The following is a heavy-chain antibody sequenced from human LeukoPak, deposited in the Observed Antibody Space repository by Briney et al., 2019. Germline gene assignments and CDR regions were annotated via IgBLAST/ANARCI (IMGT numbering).Heavy chain of an antibody. CDR1: GGSISSGGYY. J-gene: IGHJ4*02. V-gene: IGHV4-30-2*01. CDR2: IYHSGST. D-gene: IGHD4-23*01. CDR3: ASWSNSGFDY. Sequence: SETLSLTCTVSGGSISSGGYYWSWIRQPPGKGLEWIGYIYHSGSTYYNPSLKSRVTISVDRSKNQFSLKLSSVTAADTAVYYCASWSNSGFDYWGQGTLVTVSS.